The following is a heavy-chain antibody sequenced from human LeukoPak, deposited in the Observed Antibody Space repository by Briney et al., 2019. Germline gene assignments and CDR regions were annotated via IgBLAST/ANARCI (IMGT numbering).Heavy chain of an antibody. V-gene: IGHV4-4*02. D-gene: IGHD6-13*01. CDR1: GGSISTNNW. CDR2: ISHSGST. CDR3: ARDGVAAAGTDHAEYFQH. Sequence: SGTLSLTCAVSGGSISTNNWWSWVRQPPGKGLEWIGEISHSGSTRYNPSLKSRVTISVDTSKNQFSLKLSSVTAADTAVYYCARDGVAAAGTDHAEYFQHWGQGTLVTVSS. J-gene: IGHJ1*01.